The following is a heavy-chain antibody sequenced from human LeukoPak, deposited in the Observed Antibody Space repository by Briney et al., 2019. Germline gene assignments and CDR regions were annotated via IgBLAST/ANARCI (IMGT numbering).Heavy chain of an antibody. J-gene: IGHJ5*02. Sequence: ASVKVSCKASGYTFTSYDINWVRQATGQGLEWMGWMNPNSGNTGYAQKFQGRVTITRNTSISTAYMELSSLRSEDTAVYYCARASRPYYWFDPWGQGTLVTVSS. CDR2: MNPNSGNT. CDR1: GYTFTSYD. V-gene: IGHV1-8*03. D-gene: IGHD3-10*01. CDR3: ARASRPYYWFDP.